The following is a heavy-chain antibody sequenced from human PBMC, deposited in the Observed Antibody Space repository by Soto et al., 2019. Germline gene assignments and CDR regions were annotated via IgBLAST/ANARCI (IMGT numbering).Heavy chain of an antibody. CDR3: ARDLTPYGSGSSPQVGDY. V-gene: IGHV3-30-3*01. CDR2: ISYDGSNK. J-gene: IGHJ4*02. D-gene: IGHD3-10*01. CDR1: GFTFSSYA. Sequence: GGSLRLSCAASGFTFSSYAMHWVRQAPGKGLEWVAVISYDGSNKYYADSVKGRFTISRDNSKNTLYLQMNSLRAEDTAVYYCARDLTPYGSGSSPQVGDYWGQGTLVTVSS.